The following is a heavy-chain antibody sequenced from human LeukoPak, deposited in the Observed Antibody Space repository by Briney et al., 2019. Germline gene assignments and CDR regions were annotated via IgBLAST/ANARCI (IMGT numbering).Heavy chain of an antibody. CDR3: ARRRKAGTGLRYFDY. Sequence: SETLSLTCTVSGGSISSSSFYWGWIRQPPGKGLEWIGSIYYSGSTYYHPSLKSRVTISVDTSKNQFSLKLSSVTAADPAVYCCARRRKAGTGLRYFDYWGQGTLVTLSP. V-gene: IGHV4-39*07. CDR2: IYYSGST. J-gene: IGHJ4*02. D-gene: IGHD1-7*01. CDR1: GGSISSSSFY.